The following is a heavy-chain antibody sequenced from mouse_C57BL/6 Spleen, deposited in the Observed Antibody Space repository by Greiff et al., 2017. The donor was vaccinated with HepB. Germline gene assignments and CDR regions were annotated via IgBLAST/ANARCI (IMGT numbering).Heavy chain of an antibody. V-gene: IGHV1-78*01. CDR3: ARSVYPLGSSFYYFDY. CDR2: IYPRDGST. J-gene: IGHJ2*01. CDR1: GYTFTDHT. Sequence: QVQLQQSDAELVKPGASVKISCKVSGYTFTDHTIHWMKQRPEQGLEWIGYIYPRDGSTKYNEKFKGKATLTADKSSSTAYMQLNSLTSEDSAVYFCARSVYPLGSSFYYFDYWGQGTTLTVSS. D-gene: IGHD1-1*01.